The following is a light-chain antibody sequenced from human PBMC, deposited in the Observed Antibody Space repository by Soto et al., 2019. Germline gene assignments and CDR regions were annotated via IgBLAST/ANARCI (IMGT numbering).Light chain of an antibody. Sequence: DIQMTQSPSSVSASVGDRVNITCRASQDITRWLAWYQQKPGKAPKFLIYGATTLQSGVPSRFSGSGSGTDFTLTINSLQPEDFVTYFCQQASSFPLTFGGGTKVEIK. CDR2: GAT. V-gene: IGKV1-12*01. J-gene: IGKJ4*01. CDR3: QQASSFPLT. CDR1: QDITRW.